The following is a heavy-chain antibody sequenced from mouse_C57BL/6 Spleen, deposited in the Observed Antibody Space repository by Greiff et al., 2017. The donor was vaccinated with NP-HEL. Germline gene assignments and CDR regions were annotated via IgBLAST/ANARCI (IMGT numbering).Heavy chain of an antibody. CDR2: INPNNGGT. CDR3: ANLAWFAY. V-gene: IGHV1-22*01. Sequence: EVQVVESGPELVKPGASVKMSCKASGYTFTDYNMHWVKQSHGKSLEWIGYINPNNGGTSYNQKFKGKATLTVNKSSSTAYMELRSLTSEDSAVYYCANLAWFAYWGQGTLVTVSA. CDR1: GYTFTDYN. J-gene: IGHJ3*01.